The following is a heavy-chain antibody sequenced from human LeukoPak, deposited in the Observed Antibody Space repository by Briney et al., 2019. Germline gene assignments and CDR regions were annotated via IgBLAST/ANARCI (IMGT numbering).Heavy chain of an antibody. D-gene: IGHD3-10*01. CDR3: ARDYGSGSYPRIYFDY. V-gene: IGHV3-30*02. J-gene: IGHJ4*02. CDR2: IQYDGTSK. Sequence: PGGSLRLSCAASGFTFSTYGMHWVRQAPGKGLEWVAFIQYDGTSKYYADSVKGRFTISRDNSKNTLYLQMNSLRAEDTAMYYCARDYGSGSYPRIYFDYWGQGTLVTVSS. CDR1: GFTFSTYG.